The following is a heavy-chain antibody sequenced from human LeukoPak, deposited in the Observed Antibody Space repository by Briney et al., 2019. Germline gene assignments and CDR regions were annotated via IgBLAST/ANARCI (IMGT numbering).Heavy chain of an antibody. CDR3: AESRVYQLLSYYYYYGMDV. D-gene: IGHD2-2*01. V-gene: IGHV3-30*04. Sequence: GGSLRLSCAASGFTFSSYAMHWVRQAPGKGLEWVAVISYDGSNKYYADSVKGRFTISRDNSKNTLYLQMNSLRSEDTAVYYCAESRVYQLLSYYYYYGMDVWGKGTTVTVSS. CDR2: ISYDGSNK. CDR1: GFTFSSYA. J-gene: IGHJ6*04.